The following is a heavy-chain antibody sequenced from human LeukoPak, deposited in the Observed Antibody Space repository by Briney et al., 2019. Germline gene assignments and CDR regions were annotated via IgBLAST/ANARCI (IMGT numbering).Heavy chain of an antibody. V-gene: IGHV4-61*02. D-gene: IGHD6-13*01. Sequence: SETLSLTCTVSGGSISSGSYYWSWIRQPAGKGLEWIGRIYTSGSTNYNPSLKSRVTISVDTSKNQFSLKLSSVTAADTAVYYCARGEYSSSWYNTHYFDYWGQGTLVTVSS. CDR2: IYTSGST. CDR1: GGSISSGSYY. CDR3: ARGEYSSSWYNTHYFDY. J-gene: IGHJ4*02.